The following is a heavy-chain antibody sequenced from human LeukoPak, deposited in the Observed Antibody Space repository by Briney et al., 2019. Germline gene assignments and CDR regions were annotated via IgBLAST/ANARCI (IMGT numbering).Heavy chain of an antibody. CDR2: ISYDGNNK. J-gene: IGHJ4*02. CDR1: GFTFSSYA. CDR3: ARDAARVIDY. D-gene: IGHD4-11*01. Sequence: GRSLRPSCAASGFTFSSYAMHWVRQAPGKGLEWVAAISYDGNNKYYADSVKGRFTISRDNSKNTLYLQMNSLRAEDTAVYYCARDAARVIDYWGQGTLVTVSS. V-gene: IGHV3-30-3*01.